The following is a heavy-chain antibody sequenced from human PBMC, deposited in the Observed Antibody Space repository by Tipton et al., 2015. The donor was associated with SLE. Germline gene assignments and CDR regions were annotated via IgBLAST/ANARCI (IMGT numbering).Heavy chain of an antibody. J-gene: IGHJ4*02. D-gene: IGHD3-22*01. CDR1: GGSINSGDYY. CDR3: ASDTFFYDGSGYYLDL. CDR2: ISYSGST. V-gene: IGHV4-30-4*01. Sequence: TLSLTCTVSGGSINSGDYYWSWIRQPPGKGLEWIGYISYSGSTYYNPSLKSRVTISLDTSRNQFSLRLSSVTAADTAVYYCASDTFFYDGSGYYLDLWGQGTLVSVSS.